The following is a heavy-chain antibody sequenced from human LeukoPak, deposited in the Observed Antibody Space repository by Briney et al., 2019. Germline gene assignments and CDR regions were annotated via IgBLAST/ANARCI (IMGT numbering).Heavy chain of an antibody. V-gene: IGHV3-23*01. CDR1: GFTFRSYA. CDR3: AKDYQNYHSGSYF. Sequence: GGSLRLSCAASGFTFRSYAMSWVRQARGKGLEWVSAISGSGGSTYYADSVKGRFTISRDNSKNTLYLQMNSLRAEDTAVYYSAKDYQNYHSGSYFWGQGTLVTVSS. J-gene: IGHJ4*02. CDR2: ISGSGGST. D-gene: IGHD1-26*01.